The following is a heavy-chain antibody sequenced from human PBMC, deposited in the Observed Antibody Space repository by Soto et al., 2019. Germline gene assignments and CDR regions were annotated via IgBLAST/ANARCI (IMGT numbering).Heavy chain of an antibody. Sequence: QVQLQESGPGLVKPSQTLSLTCTVSGGSVSSGDYYWSWIRQPPGKGLEWIGYIYYSGSTYYNPSLKSRVIISVDTSKNQFSRKLSSVTAADTAVYYCARGLGGGSLGYYFDYWGQGTLVTVSS. V-gene: IGHV4-30-4*01. J-gene: IGHJ4*02. CDR1: GGSVSSGDYY. CDR3: ARGLGGGSLGYYFDY. CDR2: IYYSGST. D-gene: IGHD3-16*01.